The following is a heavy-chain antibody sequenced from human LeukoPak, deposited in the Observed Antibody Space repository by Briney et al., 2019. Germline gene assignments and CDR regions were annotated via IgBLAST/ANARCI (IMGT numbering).Heavy chain of an antibody. D-gene: IGHD7-27*01. CDR3: AKDGGLWVSAHWGDS. CDR1: GYTFTNFG. J-gene: IGHJ4*02. CDR2: ISAYNGNT. Sequence: ASVKVSCKASGYTFTNFGISWVRQAPGQGLEWMGWISAYNGNTNYAQRLQGRVTMTTDTSTSTAYMELRSLRSDDTAVYYCAKDGGLWVSAHWGDSWGRGTLVTVSS. V-gene: IGHV1-18*01.